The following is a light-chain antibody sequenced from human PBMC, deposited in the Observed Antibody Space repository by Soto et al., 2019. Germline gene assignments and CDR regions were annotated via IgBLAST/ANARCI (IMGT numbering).Light chain of an antibody. V-gene: IGKV1-5*01. CDR1: QSINNW. J-gene: IGKJ1*01. CDR2: DAS. Sequence: DIQMTQTPSTLSASVGDRVTITCRASQSINNWLAWYQQTPGKAPKLLIYDASSLESGVPSRFIGRGSGTEFTLTISSLQPDDFATYYCQQYNSYSGAFGPGTKVDIK. CDR3: QQYNSYSGA.